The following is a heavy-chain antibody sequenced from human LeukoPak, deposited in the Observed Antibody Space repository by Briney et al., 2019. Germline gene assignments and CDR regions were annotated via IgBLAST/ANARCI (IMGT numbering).Heavy chain of an antibody. D-gene: IGHD5-18*01. CDR3: ARGYSYGYVDAFDI. CDR2: INWNGGST. CDR1: GFTFDDYG. J-gene: IGHJ3*02. V-gene: IGHV3-20*01. Sequence: GGSLRLSCAASGFTFDDYGMSWVRQAPGKGLEWVSGINWNGGSTGYADSVKGRFTISRDNAKNSLYLQMNSLRAEDTALYHCARGYSYGYVDAFDIWGQGTMATVSS.